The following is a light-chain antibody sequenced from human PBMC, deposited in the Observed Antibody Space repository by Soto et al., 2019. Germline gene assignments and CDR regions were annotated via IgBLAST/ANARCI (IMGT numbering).Light chain of an antibody. CDR1: QSIRSY. V-gene: IGKV1-39*01. CDR3: QQSHSYPYT. Sequence: DIQMTQSPSSLSASEGDSVTITCRASQSIRSYLNWYQQKPGNAPKLLIHTASSLQYGVPSRFGGSASGTEFTLTITSLQPDDFATYYCQQSHSYPYTFGQGTKVEI. J-gene: IGKJ2*01. CDR2: TAS.